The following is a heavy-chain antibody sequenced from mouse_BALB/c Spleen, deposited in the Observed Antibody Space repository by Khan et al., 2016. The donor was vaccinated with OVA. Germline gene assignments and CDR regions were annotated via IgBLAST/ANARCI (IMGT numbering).Heavy chain of an antibody. V-gene: IGHV3-2*02. Sequence: EVQLQESGPGLVKPSQSLSLTCTVTGYSITSDYAWNWIRQFPGNKLEWMGYISYSGRTRYNPSLKSRISITRDTSKNQFFLQLNSVTTEDTATXYCARSVTITTVVATDFDYWGQGTTLTVSS. J-gene: IGHJ2*01. D-gene: IGHD1-1*01. CDR2: ISYSGRT. CDR1: GYSITSDYA. CDR3: ARSVTITTVVATDFDY.